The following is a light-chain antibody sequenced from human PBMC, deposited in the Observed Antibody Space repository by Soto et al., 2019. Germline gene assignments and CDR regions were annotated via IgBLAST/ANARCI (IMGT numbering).Light chain of an antibody. CDR3: NQYNTYYPTPP. J-gene: IGKJ1*01. Sequence: DLHITHSPSTLAACVAGILTMTSRSSQSISSWLDWYQQKPGKAPKLLIYKASSLESGVPSRFSGSGSGTEFTLTISSLQPDDFATYYCNQYNTYYPTPPFGQGTKVDIK. CDR1: QSISSW. CDR2: KAS. V-gene: IGKV1-5*03.